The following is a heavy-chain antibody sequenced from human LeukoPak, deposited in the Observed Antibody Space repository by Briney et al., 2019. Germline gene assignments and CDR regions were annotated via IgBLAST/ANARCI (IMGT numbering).Heavy chain of an antibody. Sequence: GGSLRLSCAASGFSISDYGINWVRRAPGKGLEWLSHTSVNGAVTSYADSVKGRFTISRDNSKNTLYLQMNSLRAEDTAVYYCARGGSYGDYYYYYGMDVWGQGTTVTVSS. J-gene: IGHJ6*02. CDR3: ARGGSYGDYYYYYGMDV. CDR1: GFSISDYG. D-gene: IGHD4-17*01. V-gene: IGHV3-48*01. CDR2: TSVNGAVT.